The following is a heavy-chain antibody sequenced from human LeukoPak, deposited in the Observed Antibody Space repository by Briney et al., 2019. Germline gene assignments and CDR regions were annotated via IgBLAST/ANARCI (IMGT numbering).Heavy chain of an antibody. J-gene: IGHJ4*02. D-gene: IGHD6-25*01. CDR1: GFTVTYSY. CDR2: VYSDGKT. CDR3: TRGRLSFDH. V-gene: IGHV3-53*01. Sequence: GGSLRLSCAASGFTVTYSYMNWVRQAPGKGLEWVSVVYSDGKTYYADSVKGRFTISRDNSKNTVYLQMNGLRDEDTAVYYCTRGRLSFDHWGQGTLVTVSS.